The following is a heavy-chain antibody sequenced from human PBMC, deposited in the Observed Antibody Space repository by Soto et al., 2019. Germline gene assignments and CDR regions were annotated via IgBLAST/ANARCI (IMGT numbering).Heavy chain of an antibody. D-gene: IGHD2-15*01. CDR2: ISTEGRGT. J-gene: IGHJ4*02. V-gene: IGHV3-74*01. Sequence: DVQLVESGGGLVQPGGSLRLSCEVSGFTFSSYWRHWVRQVPGKGLVWVSRISTEGRGTDYAQCVKGRFPISRDNAKNTMYQQTNCLSTEDTSVYYRGRAHINGASCYSLWGQGTLVTVSS. CDR3: GRAHINGASCYSL. CDR1: GFTFSSYW.